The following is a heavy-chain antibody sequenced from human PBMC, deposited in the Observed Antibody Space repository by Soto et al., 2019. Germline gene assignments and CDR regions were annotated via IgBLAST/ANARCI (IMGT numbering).Heavy chain of an antibody. CDR3: ARERVVLRFLEWLPAYDAFDI. CDR1: GGSFSGYY. CDR2: INHSGST. Sequence: SETLSLTCAVYGGSFSGYYWSWIRQPPGKGLEWIGEINHSGSTNYNPSLKSRVTISVDTSKNQFSLKLSSVTAADTAVYYCARERVVLRFLEWLPAYDAFDIWGQGTMVTVSS. V-gene: IGHV4-34*01. J-gene: IGHJ3*02. D-gene: IGHD3-3*01.